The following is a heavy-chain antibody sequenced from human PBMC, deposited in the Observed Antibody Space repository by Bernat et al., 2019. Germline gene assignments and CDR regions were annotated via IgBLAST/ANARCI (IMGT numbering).Heavy chain of an antibody. J-gene: IGHJ6*02. CDR3: ARGRAAAGLKDYYYYYGMDV. D-gene: IGHD6-13*01. Sequence: QVQLVQSGAEVKKPGASVKVSCKASGYTFTSYGISWVRQAPGQGLEWMGWISAYNGNTNYAQKLQGRVTMTTDTSTNTAYMELRSLRSDDTAVYYCARGRAAAGLKDYYYYYGMDVWGQGTTVTVSS. CDR1: GYTFTSYG. V-gene: IGHV1-18*04. CDR2: ISAYNGNT.